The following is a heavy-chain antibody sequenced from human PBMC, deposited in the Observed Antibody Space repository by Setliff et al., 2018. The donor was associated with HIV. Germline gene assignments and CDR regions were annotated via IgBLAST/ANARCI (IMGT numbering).Heavy chain of an antibody. Sequence: GGSLRLSCAASGFTFRDYAMHWVRQAPGKGLEWVAYIWYDGINKYYADSVKGRFTVSRDNSKNTVSLQMNSLRAEDTAVYYCARDTWYYSAKHLDVWGKGTTVTVSS. V-gene: IGHV3-33*01. J-gene: IGHJ6*04. CDR1: GFTFRDYA. D-gene: IGHD3-10*01. CDR3: ARDTWYYSAKHLDV. CDR2: IWYDGINK.